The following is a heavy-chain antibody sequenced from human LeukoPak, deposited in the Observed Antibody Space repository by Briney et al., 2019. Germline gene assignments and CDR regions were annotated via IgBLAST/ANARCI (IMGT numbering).Heavy chain of an antibody. CDR2: IFHDGTT. CDR1: GGSINSPNSY. CDR3: ARRVVAGTTVDF. V-gene: IGHV4-39*01. Sequence: ASETLSLTCTVSGGSINSPNSYWGWIRQPPGKGLEWIGSIFHDGTTYYSPSLKSRVTVSVDTSLNQFSLSLMSMTAADTAVYYCARRVVAGTTVDFWGQGNLVTVSS. D-gene: IGHD1-1*01. J-gene: IGHJ4*02.